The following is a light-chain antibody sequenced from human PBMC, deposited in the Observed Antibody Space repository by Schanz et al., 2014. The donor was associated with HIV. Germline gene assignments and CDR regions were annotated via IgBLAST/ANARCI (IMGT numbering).Light chain of an antibody. CDR3: QQADSFPHT. V-gene: IGKV1-12*01. CDR1: QSIGHW. Sequence: DIQMTQSPSTLSASVGARVTITCRASQSIGHWLAWYQQKPGKAPNVLIYAASTLQSGVPSRFSGNGSGTDFTLTLGSLQPEDVATYYCQQADSFPHTFGQGTKLEIK. CDR2: AAS. J-gene: IGKJ2*01.